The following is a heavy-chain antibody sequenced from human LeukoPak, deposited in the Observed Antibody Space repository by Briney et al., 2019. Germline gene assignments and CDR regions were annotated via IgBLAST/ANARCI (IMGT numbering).Heavy chain of an antibody. CDR2: ISAGGGST. D-gene: IGHD2-2*01. CDR1: GFPFSSYV. V-gene: IGHV3-23*01. Sequence: GGPLRLSCAASGFPFSSYVMSWVRQAPGKGLEWVAVISAGGGSTYFTDSVQGRFTISRDNSKNTLYLQMNSLRVEDTAVYYCARRSYALLYYFDYWGQGTLVTVSS. CDR3: ARRSYALLYYFDY. J-gene: IGHJ4*02.